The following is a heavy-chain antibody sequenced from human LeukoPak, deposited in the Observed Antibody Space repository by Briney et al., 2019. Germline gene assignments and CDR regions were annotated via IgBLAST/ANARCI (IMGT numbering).Heavy chain of an antibody. CDR2: IYYSGST. Sequence: SETLSLTCTVSGGSISSYYWSWIRQPPGKGLEWIGYIYYSGSTNYNPSLKSRVTISVDTSKNQFSLKLSSVTAEDTAVYYCALRGSGGGFDYWGQGTLVTVSS. D-gene: IGHD3-10*01. J-gene: IGHJ4*02. V-gene: IGHV4-59*01. CDR1: GGSISSYY. CDR3: ALRGSGGGFDY.